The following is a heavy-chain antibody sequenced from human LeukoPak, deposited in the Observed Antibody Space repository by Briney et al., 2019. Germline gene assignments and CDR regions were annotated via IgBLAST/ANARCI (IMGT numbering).Heavy chain of an antibody. D-gene: IGHD4-23*01. CDR2: ISSIGGYI. V-gene: IGHV3-21*01. CDR1: GFTFSTYS. J-gene: IGHJ4*02. Sequence: GGSLRLSCAASGFTFSTYSMNWVRQAPGQGLEWVSSISSIGGYIWYADSVEGRFTISRDNAKNSLYLQMNSLRAEDTAVYYCAKLGGNVGFWGQGTLVTVSS. CDR3: AKLGGNVGF.